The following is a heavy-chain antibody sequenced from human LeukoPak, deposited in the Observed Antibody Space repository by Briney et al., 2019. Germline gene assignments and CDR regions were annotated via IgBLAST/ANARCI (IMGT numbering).Heavy chain of an antibody. CDR1: GGSISSYY. CDR2: IYYSGST. V-gene: IGHV4-59*01. Sequence: PSETLSLTCTASGGSISSYYWSWIRQPPGKGLEWIGYIYYSGSTNYNPSLKSRVTISVDTSKNQFSLKLSSVTAADTAVYYCAREGQLRLAFFDYWGQGTLVTVSS. J-gene: IGHJ4*02. D-gene: IGHD5-24*01. CDR3: AREGQLRLAFFDY.